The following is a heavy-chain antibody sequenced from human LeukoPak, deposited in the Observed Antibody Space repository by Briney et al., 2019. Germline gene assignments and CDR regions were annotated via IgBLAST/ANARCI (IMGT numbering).Heavy chain of an antibody. CDR2: IYYSGST. V-gene: IGHV4-59*01. D-gene: IGHD3-3*01. J-gene: IGHJ4*02. CDR3: ARGFWSGYYYYFGY. Sequence: PSETLSLTCTVSGGSISSYYWSWIRQPPGKGLEWIGYIYYSGSTNYNPSLKSRVTISVDTSKNQFSLKLSSVTAADTAVYYCARGFWSGYYYYFGYWGQGTLVTVSS. CDR1: GGSISSYY.